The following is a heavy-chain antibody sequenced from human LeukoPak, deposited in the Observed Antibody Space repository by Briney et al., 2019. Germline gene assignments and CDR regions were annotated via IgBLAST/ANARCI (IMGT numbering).Heavy chain of an antibody. CDR2: ISSDGRNT. D-gene: IGHD5/OR15-5a*01. J-gene: IGHJ6*03. V-gene: IGHV3-74*01. CDR3: ARERDLRGAYCMDV. Sequence: GGSLRLSCAASGFTFRTYWMPWVRQAPGKGLVWVSRISSDGRNTIYPDAVKGRFTISRDNTNNILYLQMNSLRGDDTAVYYCARERDLRGAYCMDVWGKGTTVTVSS. CDR1: GFTFRTYW.